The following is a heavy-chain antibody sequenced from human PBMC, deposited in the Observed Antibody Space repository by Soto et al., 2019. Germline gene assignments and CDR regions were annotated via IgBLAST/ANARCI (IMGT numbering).Heavy chain of an antibody. Sequence: QLQLQESGPGLVKPSETLSLTCTVSGGSVSSTSYYWGWIRQPPGKGLEWIGSIYYSGSTYYNPSLKSRVTISVDTSKNQFSLTVSSVTAADTAVYYCARIVGIRNSIGQRYYFDYWGQGTLVTVSS. CDR2: IYYSGST. D-gene: IGHD6-19*01. CDR1: GGSVSSTSYY. J-gene: IGHJ4*02. V-gene: IGHV4-39*01. CDR3: ARIVGIRNSIGQRYYFDY.